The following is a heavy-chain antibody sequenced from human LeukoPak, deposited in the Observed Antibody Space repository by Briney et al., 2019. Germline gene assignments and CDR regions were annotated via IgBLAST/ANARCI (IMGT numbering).Heavy chain of an antibody. V-gene: IGHV3-11*04. CDR2: ISSSSSTT. Sequence: GGSLRLSCAASGFTFSDYYMSWIRQAPGKGLEWVSYISSSSSTTYYADSVKGRFTISRDNAKNSLYLQMNSLRAEDTAVYYCARDLKAAAGDDYWGQGTLVTVSS. J-gene: IGHJ4*02. D-gene: IGHD6-13*01. CDR3: ARDLKAAAGDDY. CDR1: GFTFSDYY.